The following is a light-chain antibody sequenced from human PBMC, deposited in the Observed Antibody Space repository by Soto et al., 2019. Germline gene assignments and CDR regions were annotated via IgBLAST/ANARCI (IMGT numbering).Light chain of an antibody. J-gene: IGLJ2*01. CDR1: SSDIGANNW. CDR3: SSYTSTRTV. Sequence: QSALTQPASVSGSPGQSITISCTGISSDIGANNWVSWYQQHPGKVPKLIIYEVNNRPSGVSNRFSGSKSGNTASLTISGLQAEDEADYYCSSYTSTRTVFGGGTKVTVL. CDR2: EVN. V-gene: IGLV2-14*01.